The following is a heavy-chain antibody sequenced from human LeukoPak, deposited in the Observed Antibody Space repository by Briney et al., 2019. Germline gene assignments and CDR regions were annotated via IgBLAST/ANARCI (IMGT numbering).Heavy chain of an antibody. CDR3: ASSPAVKGSY. V-gene: IGHV3-11*03. J-gene: IGHJ4*02. Sequence: GGSLRLSCAASGFTFSDYYMSWIRQAPGKGLEWVSYISSSSSYTNYADSVKGRFTISRDNAKNSLYLQMSSLRAEDTAVYYCASSPAVKGSYWGQGTLVTVSS. D-gene: IGHD2-2*01. CDR2: ISSSSSYT. CDR1: GFTFSDYY.